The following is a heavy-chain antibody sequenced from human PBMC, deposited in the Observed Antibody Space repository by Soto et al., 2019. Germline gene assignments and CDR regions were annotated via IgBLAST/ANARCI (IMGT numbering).Heavy chain of an antibody. CDR2: INPNSGGT. Sequence: ASVKVSCKASGYTFTGYYMHWVRQAPGQGLEWMGWINPNSGGTNYAQKFQGRVTMTRDTSISTAYMELSRLRSDDTAVYYCASESSDFWSGYYVGGMDVWGQGTTVT. D-gene: IGHD3-3*01. J-gene: IGHJ6*02. CDR1: GYTFTGYY. CDR3: ASESSDFWSGYYVGGMDV. V-gene: IGHV1-2*02.